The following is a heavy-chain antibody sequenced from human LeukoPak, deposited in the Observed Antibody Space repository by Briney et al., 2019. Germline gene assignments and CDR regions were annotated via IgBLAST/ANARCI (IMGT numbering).Heavy chain of an antibody. J-gene: IGHJ4*02. V-gene: IGHV1-18*01. CDR3: ARGPEGATLDY. D-gene: IGHD1-26*01. CDR1: GYTFTSYG. CDR2: ISAYNGNA. Sequence: ASVKVSCKASGYTFTSYGISWVRQAPGQGLEWMGWISAYNGNANYAQKFQGRVTITADKSTSTAYMELSSLRSEDTAVYYCARGPEGATLDYWGQGTLVTVSS.